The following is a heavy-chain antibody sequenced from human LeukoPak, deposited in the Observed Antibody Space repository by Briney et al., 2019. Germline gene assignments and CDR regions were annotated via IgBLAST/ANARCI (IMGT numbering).Heavy chain of an antibody. J-gene: IGHJ4*02. CDR1: GFSFSSYE. Sequence: GGSLRLSCAASGFSFSSYEMNWVRQAPGKGLEWVSAISGSGGSTYYADSVKGRFTISRDNSKNTLYLQMNSLRAEDTAVYYCAKSPGGVMTVGFDYWGQGTLVTVSS. CDR3: AKSPGGVMTVGFDY. V-gene: IGHV3-23*01. CDR2: ISGSGGST. D-gene: IGHD3-16*01.